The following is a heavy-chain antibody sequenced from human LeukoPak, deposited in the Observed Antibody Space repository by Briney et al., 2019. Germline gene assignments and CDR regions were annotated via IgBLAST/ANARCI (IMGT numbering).Heavy chain of an antibody. V-gene: IGHV1-18*01. CDR3: ARESGIQLWSYYYYYGMDV. Sequence: GASVKVSCKASGYTFTSYGISWVRQAPGQGLEWMGWISAYNGNTNYAQKLQGRVTMTTDTSTSTAYMELRSLRSDDTAVYYCARESGIQLWSYYYYYGMDVWGQGTTVTVSS. D-gene: IGHD5-18*01. J-gene: IGHJ6*02. CDR2: ISAYNGNT. CDR1: GYTFTSYG.